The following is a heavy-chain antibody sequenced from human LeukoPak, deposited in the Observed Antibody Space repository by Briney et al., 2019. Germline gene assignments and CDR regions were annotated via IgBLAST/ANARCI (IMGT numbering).Heavy chain of an antibody. J-gene: IGHJ4*02. CDR2: IYYSGST. CDR3: ARAAVGYYDILTGTFDY. V-gene: IGHV4-31*03. CDR1: GGSISSGGYY. D-gene: IGHD3-9*01. Sequence: PSETLSLTCTVSGGSISSGGYYWSWIRQHPGKGLEWIGYIYYSGSTYYNPSLKSRVTISVDTSKNQFSLKLSSVTAADTAVYYCARAAVGYYDILTGTFDYWGQGTLVTVSS.